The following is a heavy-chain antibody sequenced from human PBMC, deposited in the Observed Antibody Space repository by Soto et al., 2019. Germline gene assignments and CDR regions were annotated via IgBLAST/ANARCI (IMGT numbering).Heavy chain of an antibody. CDR1: GLTFSTYG. CDR3: VKDSLGGMTPVFMPGPD. Sequence: VQLVESGGGVVQPGRSLRLSCGASGLTFSTYGFHWVRQAPGKGLEWVAVISNDVRNIHYAESVKGRFIISRDNSKNTLYLQMNSLRPNDTAVYYCVKDSLGGMTPVFMPGPDWGQGTLVTVSS. V-gene: IGHV3-30*18. D-gene: IGHD2-2*01. J-gene: IGHJ4*02. CDR2: ISNDVRNI.